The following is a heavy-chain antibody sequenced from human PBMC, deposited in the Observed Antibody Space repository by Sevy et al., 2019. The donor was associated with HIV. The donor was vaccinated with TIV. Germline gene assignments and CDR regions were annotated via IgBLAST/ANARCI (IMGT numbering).Heavy chain of an antibody. V-gene: IGHV1-2*02. Sequence: ASVKVSCQASGYTFTGYYMHWVRQAPGQGLEWMGWINPNSGGTNYAQKFQGRVTMTRDTSISTAYMELSRLRSDDTAVYYCARDLAYYDSSGYLPALDYFDYWGQGTLVTVSS. CDR3: ARDLAYYDSSGYLPALDYFDY. D-gene: IGHD3-22*01. CDR2: INPNSGGT. CDR1: GYTFTGYY. J-gene: IGHJ4*02.